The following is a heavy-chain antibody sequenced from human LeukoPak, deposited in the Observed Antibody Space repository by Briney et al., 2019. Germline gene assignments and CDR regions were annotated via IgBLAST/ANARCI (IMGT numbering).Heavy chain of an antibody. V-gene: IGHV3-23*01. CDR3: ARETKIDY. J-gene: IGHJ4*02. Sequence: QPGGSLRLSCEASGFTFSSYAMTWVRQVPGKGLEWVSSMFISGGSTYYADSVKGRFTISRDNSKNTLYLQMNSLRVEDTALYYCARETKIDYWGQGALVTVSS. CDR1: GFTFSSYA. D-gene: IGHD1-7*01. CDR2: MFISGGST.